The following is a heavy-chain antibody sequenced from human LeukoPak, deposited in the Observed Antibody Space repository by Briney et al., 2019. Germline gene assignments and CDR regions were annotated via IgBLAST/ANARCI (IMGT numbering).Heavy chain of an antibody. J-gene: IGHJ4*02. D-gene: IGHD5-18*01. CDR3: TSGYFVHTFDF. CDR2: IYFTGNT. CDR1: GGSISSSSYY. V-gene: IGHV4-39*01. Sequence: PSETLSLTCTVSGGSISSSSYYWGWLRQPPGKGLEWIGSIYFTGNTYYNPSLKTRVTISIDTSKNQFSLNLSSVTATDTAMYYCTSGYFVHTFDFWGQGPLVTVSS.